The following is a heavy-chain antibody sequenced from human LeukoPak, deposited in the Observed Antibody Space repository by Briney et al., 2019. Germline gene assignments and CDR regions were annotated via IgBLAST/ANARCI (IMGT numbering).Heavy chain of an antibody. CDR1: GYTLTDYY. D-gene: IGHD3-3*01. V-gene: IGHV1-18*04. J-gene: IGHJ6*03. Sequence: ASVKVSCKTYGYTLTDYYMHWVRQAPGQGLEWMGWISAYNGNTNYAQKLQGRVTMTTDTSTSTAYMELRSLRSDDTAVYYCARDRYDFWSGYYYYYMDVWGKGTTVTVSS. CDR3: ARDRYDFWSGYYYYYMDV. CDR2: ISAYNGNT.